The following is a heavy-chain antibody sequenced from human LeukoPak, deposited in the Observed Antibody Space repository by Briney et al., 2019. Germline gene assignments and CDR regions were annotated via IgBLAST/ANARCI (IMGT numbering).Heavy chain of an antibody. CDR1: RFTFSTYE. J-gene: IGHJ4*02. V-gene: IGHV3-48*03. CDR3: ARGSNPKTIFGVVKRCDY. CDR2: ISSSGSTI. D-gene: IGHD3-3*01. Sequence: GGSLRLSCAASRFTFSTYEMNWVRQAPGKGLEWVSYISSSGSTIYYPDSVQGRFTTSRDTAKNSLYLQMNSLRAEDTAVYYCARGSNPKTIFGVVKRCDYWGQGTLVTVSS.